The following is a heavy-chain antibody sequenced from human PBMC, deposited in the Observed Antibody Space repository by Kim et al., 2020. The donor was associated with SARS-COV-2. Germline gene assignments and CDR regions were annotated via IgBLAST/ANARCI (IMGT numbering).Heavy chain of an antibody. J-gene: IGHJ6*02. CDR2: ISGSGAGT. CDR3: AKEGRGYSYGPYYGMDV. Sequence: GGSLRLSCAASGFTFSSYAMSWVRQAPGKGLEWVSAISGSGAGTYYADSVKGRFTISRDNSKNTLYLQMNSLRVEDTAVYYCAKEGRGYSYGPYYGMDVWGRGTTVTVSS. D-gene: IGHD5-18*01. CDR1: GFTFSSYA. V-gene: IGHV3-23*01.